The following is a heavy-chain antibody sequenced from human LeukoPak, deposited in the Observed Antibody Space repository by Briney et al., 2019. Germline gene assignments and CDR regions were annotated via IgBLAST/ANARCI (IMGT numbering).Heavy chain of an antibody. CDR3: TTDRGYCTNGVCYPNWFDP. J-gene: IGHJ5*02. CDR2: IKSKTDGGTT. D-gene: IGHD2-8*01. Sequence: PGGSLRLSCAASGFTFSNAWMSWVRQAPGKGLEWVGRIKSKTDGGTTDYAAPVKGRFTISRDDSKTTLHLQMNSLKTEDTAVYYCTTDRGYCTNGVCYPNWFDPWGQGTLVTVSS. V-gene: IGHV3-15*01. CDR1: GFTFSNAW.